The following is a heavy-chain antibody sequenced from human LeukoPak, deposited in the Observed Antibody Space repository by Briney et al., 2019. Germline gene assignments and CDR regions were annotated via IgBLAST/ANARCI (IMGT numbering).Heavy chain of an antibody. CDR1: GVSISSSNSY. J-gene: IGHJ4*02. V-gene: IGHV4-39*01. CDR2: IYYSGNT. Sequence: PSETLSLTCTVSGVSISSSNSYWGWIRQPPGKGLEWIGSIYYSGNTYYNASLKSQVSISIDTSKNQFSLRLTSVTAADTAVYYCARQTGSGLFTLPGGQGTLVTVSS. D-gene: IGHD3/OR15-3a*01. CDR3: ARQTGSGLFTLP.